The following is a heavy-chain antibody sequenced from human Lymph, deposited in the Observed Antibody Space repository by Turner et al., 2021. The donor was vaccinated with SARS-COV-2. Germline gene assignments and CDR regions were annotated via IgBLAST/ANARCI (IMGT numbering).Heavy chain of an antibody. CDR3: ARGFDY. CDR2: IYYSGST. V-gene: IGHV4-59*01. J-gene: IGHJ4*02. CDR1: GGSISSYY. Sequence: QVQLQESGPGLVMPSETLSLTCTVSGGSISSYYWRWIRQPPGKGLEWIGYIYYSGSTNYNPSLKSRVTISVDTSKNQFSLKLSAVTAADTAVYYCARGFDYWGQGTLVTVSS.